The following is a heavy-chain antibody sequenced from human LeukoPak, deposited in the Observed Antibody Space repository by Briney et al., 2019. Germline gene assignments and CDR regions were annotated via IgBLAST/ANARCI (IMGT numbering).Heavy chain of an antibody. CDR2: IYYSGST. D-gene: IGHD2-15*01. Sequence: SETLSLTCTVSGGPISSYYWSWIRQPPGKGLEWIGYIYYSGSTNYNPSLKSRVTISVDTSKNQFYLKLSSVTAAETAVYYCARGIRWFDPWGQGTLVPVSS. CDR3: ARGIRWFDP. CDR1: GGPISSYY. V-gene: IGHV4-59*01. J-gene: IGHJ5*02.